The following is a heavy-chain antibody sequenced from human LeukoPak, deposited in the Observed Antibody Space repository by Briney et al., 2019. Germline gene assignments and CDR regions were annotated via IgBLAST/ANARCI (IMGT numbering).Heavy chain of an antibody. J-gene: IGHJ1*01. Sequence: SVKVSFKASGGTFSSYAISWVRQAPGQGLEWMGGIIPIFGTANYAQKFQGRVTITTDESTSTAYMELSSLRSEDTAVYYCARVACSGGRCYFEYFQHWGQGTLVTVSS. CDR1: GGTFSSYA. V-gene: IGHV1-69*05. CDR2: IIPIFGTA. D-gene: IGHD2-15*01. CDR3: ARVACSGGRCYFEYFQH.